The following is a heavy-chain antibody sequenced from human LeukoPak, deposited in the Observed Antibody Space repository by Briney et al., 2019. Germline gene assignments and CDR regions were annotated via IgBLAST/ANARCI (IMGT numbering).Heavy chain of an antibody. CDR2: IRSKAYGGTT. Sequence: GGSLRLSCTASGFTFGDYAMSWFRQAPGKGLEWVGFIRSKAYGGTTEYAASVKGRFTISRDDSKSIAYLQMNSLKTEDTAVYYCTRATRTYYYDSSGFGYYFDYWGQGTLVTVSS. CDR1: GFTFGDYA. D-gene: IGHD3-22*01. J-gene: IGHJ4*02. CDR3: TRATRTYYYDSSGFGYYFDY. V-gene: IGHV3-49*03.